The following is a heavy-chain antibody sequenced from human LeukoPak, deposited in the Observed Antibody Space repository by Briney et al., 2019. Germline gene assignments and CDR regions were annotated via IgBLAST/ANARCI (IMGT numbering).Heavy chain of an antibody. J-gene: IGHJ5*02. D-gene: IGHD4-23*01. CDR1: DGSISDSY. V-gene: IGHV4-59*01. CDR3: ARDGNGGNSWGWLDP. Sequence: SETLSLTCTVTDGSISDSYWSWIRQSPGKGLEWIGYIYFTGFTHYNPSLKSRVTMSVDMSKKQFSLNLNSVTAADTAVYYCARDGNGGNSWGWLDPWGQGTLVTVSA. CDR2: IYFTGFT.